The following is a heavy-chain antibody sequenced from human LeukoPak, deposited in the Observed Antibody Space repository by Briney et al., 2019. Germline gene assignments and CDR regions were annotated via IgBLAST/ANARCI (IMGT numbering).Heavy chain of an antibody. CDR3: AKDILSWEFDY. V-gene: IGHV3-23*01. Sequence: GGCRTLSCAASGFTLSNNAMSWVRQAPGKGLEWVSALGSDGGRYYADSVKGRFTISRDNSKNTLYLEMNRLRSEDTAAYYCAKDILSWEFDYWGQGTLDTVSS. CDR1: GFTLSNNA. J-gene: IGHJ4*02. D-gene: IGHD1-26*01. CDR2: LGSDGGR.